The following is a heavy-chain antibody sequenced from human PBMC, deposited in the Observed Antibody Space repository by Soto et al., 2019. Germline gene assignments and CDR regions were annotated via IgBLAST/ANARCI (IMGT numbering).Heavy chain of an antibody. V-gene: IGHV4-30-4*01. J-gene: IGHJ4*02. CDR3: ARWCSVRVRGWYDSNYFDY. Sequence: LSLTCTVSGGSISSGDYYWSWIRQPPGKGLEWIGYIYYSGSTYYNPSLKSRVTISVDTSKNQFSLKLSSVTAADTAVYYCARWCSVRVRGWYDSNYFDYWGQGTLVTVSS. CDR2: IYYSGST. D-gene: IGHD6-19*01. CDR1: GGSISSGDYY.